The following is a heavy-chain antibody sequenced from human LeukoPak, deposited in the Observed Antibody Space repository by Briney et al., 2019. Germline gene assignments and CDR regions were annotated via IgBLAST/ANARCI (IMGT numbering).Heavy chain of an antibody. D-gene: IGHD1-1*01. CDR2: LSSSGGDT. CDR3: AKAGTGTNMIFDY. V-gene: IGHV3-23*01. J-gene: IGHJ4*02. Sequence: GGSLRLSCAASGFTVSSNYAMSWVRQAPAKGLEWVSALSSSGGDTFYADSVKGRFTISRDTSKNTLYLQMYSLRAEDTAVYYCAKAGTGTNMIFDYWGKGPLVTVSS. CDR1: GFTVSSNYA.